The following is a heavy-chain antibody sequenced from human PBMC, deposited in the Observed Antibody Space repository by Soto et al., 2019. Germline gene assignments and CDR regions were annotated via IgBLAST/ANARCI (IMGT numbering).Heavy chain of an antibody. CDR2: IYYSGST. D-gene: IGHD6-13*01. Sequence: LSLTCTVSGGSIRSSTYYWGWIRQPPGKGLEWIGSIYYSGSTHYNPSLKSRVTMSVDTSTNQFSLKLNSVTAADTAVYYCTRQEGGAAADRPLDYWGQGTLVTVSS. V-gene: IGHV4-39*01. CDR1: GGSIRSSTYY. CDR3: TRQEGGAAADRPLDY. J-gene: IGHJ4*02.